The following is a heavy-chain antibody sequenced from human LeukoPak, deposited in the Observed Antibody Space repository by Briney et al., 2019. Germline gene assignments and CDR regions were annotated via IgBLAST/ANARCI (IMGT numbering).Heavy chain of an antibody. V-gene: IGHV1-46*01. J-gene: IGHJ6*02. CDR1: GYTFTSYY. CDR3: ARALEWLLWSMDV. Sequence: GASVKVSCTASGYTFTSYYMHWVRQAPGQGLEWMGIINPSGGSTSYAQKFQGRVTMTRDTSTSTVYMELSSLRSEDTAVYYCARALEWLLWSMDVWGQGTTVTVSS. D-gene: IGHD3-3*01. CDR2: INPSGGST.